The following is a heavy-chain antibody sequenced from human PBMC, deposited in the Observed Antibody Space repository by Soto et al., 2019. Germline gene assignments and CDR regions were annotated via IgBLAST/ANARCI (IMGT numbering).Heavy chain of an antibody. CDR2: INPAEGRT. D-gene: IGHD5-18*01. V-gene: IGHV1-46*01. CDR3: ARGREYSFGYNWFDP. J-gene: IGHJ5*02. CDR1: GYPLTSSH. Sequence: QVQLVRSAAELRKPGASVMLSCKTSGYPLTSSHMPWFRQAPGQGLEWMGVINPAEGRTRYSQKFQDRVTMTRDTSSSTVYMELNSLRSEDTAFYFCARGREYSFGYNWFDPWGQGTLVTVSS.